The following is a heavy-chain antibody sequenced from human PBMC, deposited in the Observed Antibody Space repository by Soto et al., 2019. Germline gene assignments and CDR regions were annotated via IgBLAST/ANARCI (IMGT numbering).Heavy chain of an antibody. V-gene: IGHV3-30-3*01. CDR2: ISDDGDDQ. CDR1: GFTFNNYA. D-gene: IGHD1-26*01. CDR3: ARQTSGGIYTHSGALAY. Sequence: QVQLMESGGGVVQPGRSLRLSCAASGFTFNNYAMHWVRQAPGKGLEWVALISDDGDDQYYADSVKGRFTISRDSSNNTLYLQMTSLRGDDTAKYYWARQTSGGIYTHSGALAYWGKGTLVTVSS. J-gene: IGHJ4*02.